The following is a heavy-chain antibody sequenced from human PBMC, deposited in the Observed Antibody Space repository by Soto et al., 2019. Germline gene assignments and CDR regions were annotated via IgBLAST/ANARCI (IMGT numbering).Heavy chain of an antibody. V-gene: IGHV3-7*01. CDR1: GFTFSSYW. D-gene: IGHD4-17*01. CDR2: IKQDGSEK. Sequence: EVQLVESGGGLVQPGGSLRLSSAASGFTFSSYWMSWDRQAPGKGLEWLGNIKQDGSEKFYVDSVKGRFTISRDNAKNSLYLQMTSLRAEDTALYYCATPSLLYGDPNFDYWGQGALVAVSS. J-gene: IGHJ4*02. CDR3: ATPSLLYGDPNFDY.